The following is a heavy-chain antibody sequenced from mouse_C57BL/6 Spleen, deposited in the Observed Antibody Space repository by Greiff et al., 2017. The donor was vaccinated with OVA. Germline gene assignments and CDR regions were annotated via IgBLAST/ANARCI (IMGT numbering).Heavy chain of an antibody. CDR3: TRDSSGYGGAY. D-gene: IGHD3-2*02. V-gene: IGHV1-5*01. Sequence: EVQLQQSGTVLARPGASVKMSCKTSGYTFTSYWMHWVKQRPGQGLEWIGAIYPGNSDTSYNQQFKGKAKLTAVTSASTVYMELSSLTNEDSAVYYCTRDSSGYGGAYWGQGTLVTVSA. CDR2: IYPGNSDT. J-gene: IGHJ3*01. CDR1: GYTFTSYW.